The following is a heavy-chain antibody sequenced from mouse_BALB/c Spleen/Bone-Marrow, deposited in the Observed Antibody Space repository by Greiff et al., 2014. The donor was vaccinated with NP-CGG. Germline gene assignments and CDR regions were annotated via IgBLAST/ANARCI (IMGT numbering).Heavy chain of an antibody. Sequence: EVKLVEAGGGLGQPGGSMKLSCAASGFTFSDAWMDWVRQSPEKGLEWVAEIRIKANNHATYYDESVKGRFTISRDDSKSRVYLQMNSLRAEDTGIYSCTNYYGNYWGQGTTLTVSS. CDR3: TNYYGNY. CDR2: IRIKANNHAT. D-gene: IGHD2-1*01. V-gene: IGHV6-6*01. CDR1: GFTFSDAW. J-gene: IGHJ2*01.